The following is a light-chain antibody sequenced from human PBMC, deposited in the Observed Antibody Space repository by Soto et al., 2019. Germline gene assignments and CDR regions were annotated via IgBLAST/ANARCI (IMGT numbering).Light chain of an antibody. Sequence: EIVLTQSPATLSVSPGERATLSCRASESFSSSLAWYQHKPGQAPRLLIYGTSTRATGIPARFSGSKSGTEFTLTISGLQSEEFAVYYCQQYDNWPYTFGQGTKLEIK. CDR2: GTS. CDR1: ESFSSS. V-gene: IGKV3D-15*01. CDR3: QQYDNWPYT. J-gene: IGKJ2*01.